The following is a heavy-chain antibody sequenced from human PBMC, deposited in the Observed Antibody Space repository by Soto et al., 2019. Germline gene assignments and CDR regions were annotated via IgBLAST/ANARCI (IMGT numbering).Heavy chain of an antibody. V-gene: IGHV4-39*01. CDR3: SAWFGELWYYFDY. D-gene: IGHD3-10*01. CDR2: IYYSGST. Sequence: QLQLQESGPGLVKPSETLSLTCTVSGGSISSSSYYWGWIRQPPGKGLEWIGSIYYSGSTYYNPSLKSRVTISVDTSKNQFSLKLSSVTAADTAVYYCSAWFGELWYYFDYWGQGTLVTVSS. CDR1: GGSISSSSYY. J-gene: IGHJ4*02.